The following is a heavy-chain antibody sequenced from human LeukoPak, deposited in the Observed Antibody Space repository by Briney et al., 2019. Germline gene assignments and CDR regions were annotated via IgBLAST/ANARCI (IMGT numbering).Heavy chain of an antibody. CDR3: ANLVYYDYVWGSYRFTPTFDY. Sequence: GGSLRLSCAASGFTFDDYAMHWVRQAPGKGLEWVSGISGSGGSTYYADSVKGRFTISRDNSKNTLYLQMNSLRAEDTAVYYCANLVYYDYVWGSYRFTPTFDYWGQGTLVTVSS. D-gene: IGHD3-16*02. CDR2: ISGSGGST. V-gene: IGHV3-23*01. CDR1: GFTFDDYA. J-gene: IGHJ4*02.